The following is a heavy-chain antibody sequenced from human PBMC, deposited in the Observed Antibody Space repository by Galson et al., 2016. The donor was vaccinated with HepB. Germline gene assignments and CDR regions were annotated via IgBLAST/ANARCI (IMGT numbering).Heavy chain of an antibody. CDR3: ARVSGPWVGVPAGKVDFDF. CDR1: GFTFKYHA. V-gene: IGHV3-23*01. CDR2: ISDGGTA. Sequence: SLRLSCAASGFTFKYHAMSWVRQAPGSGLEWVAVISDGGTAHYADSVKGRFTISRDNSKNTVYLQMDSLRAEDRPEYYCARVSGPWVGVPAGKVDFDFWGEGALVIVSS. J-gene: IGHJ4*02. D-gene: IGHD2-2*01.